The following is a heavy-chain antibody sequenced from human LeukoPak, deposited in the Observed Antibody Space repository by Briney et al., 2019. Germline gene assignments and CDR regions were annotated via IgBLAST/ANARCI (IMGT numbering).Heavy chain of an antibody. V-gene: IGHV4-30-4*01. Sequence: PSETLSLTCTVSGSSISSGDFYWSWIRQSPGQGLERIGYIYYSGDTYNNPSLKSRVAISVDTSKNQFSLKLRSVTAADTAAYYCAELVGETEAFDIWGQGTLVTVSS. D-gene: IGHD1-26*01. CDR1: GSSISSGDFY. CDR3: AELVGETEAFDI. CDR2: IYYSGDT. J-gene: IGHJ3*02.